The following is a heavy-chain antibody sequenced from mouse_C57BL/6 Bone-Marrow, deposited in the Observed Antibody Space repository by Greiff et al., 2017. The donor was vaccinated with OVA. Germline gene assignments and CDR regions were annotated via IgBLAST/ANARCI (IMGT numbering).Heavy chain of an antibody. J-gene: IGHJ2*01. CDR2: IWSGGST. V-gene: IGHV2-2*01. D-gene: IGHD1-1*01. Sequence: QVQLQQSGPGLVQPSQSLSITCTVSGFSLTSYGVHWVRQSPGKGLEWLGVIWSGGSTDYNAAFISGLSISKDNSKSQVFFKMNRLQADDTAIYYCAREDYYGSSYVGYFDYWGQGTTLTVSS. CDR1: GFSLTSYG. CDR3: AREDYYGSSYVGYFDY.